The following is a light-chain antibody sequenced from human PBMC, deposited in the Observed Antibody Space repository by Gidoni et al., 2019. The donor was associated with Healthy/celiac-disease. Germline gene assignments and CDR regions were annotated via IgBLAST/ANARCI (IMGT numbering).Light chain of an antibody. CDR3: QAWDSSTVV. CDR1: KLGDKY. CDR2: QDS. J-gene: IGLJ2*01. V-gene: IGLV3-1*01. Sequence: SYELTQPPSVSVSPGQTASITCYGDKLGDKYACWYQQKPGQSPVLVIYQDSKRPSVIPERFSGSNSGNTATLTISGTQAMDEADYYCQAWDSSTVVFGGGTKLTVL.